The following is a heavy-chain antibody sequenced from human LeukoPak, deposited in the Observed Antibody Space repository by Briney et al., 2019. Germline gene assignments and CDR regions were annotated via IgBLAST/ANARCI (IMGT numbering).Heavy chain of an antibody. CDR2: IYHSGST. J-gene: IGHJ5*02. Sequence: PSETLSLTCTVSGYSISSGYYWGWIRQPPGKGLEWIGSIYHSGSTYYNPSLKSRVTISVDTSKNQFSLKLSSVTAADTAVYYCARRPLWLRLYGFWFDPWGQGTLVTVSS. D-gene: IGHD5-12*01. V-gene: IGHV4-38-2*02. CDR3: ARRPLWLRLYGFWFDP. CDR1: GYSISSGYY.